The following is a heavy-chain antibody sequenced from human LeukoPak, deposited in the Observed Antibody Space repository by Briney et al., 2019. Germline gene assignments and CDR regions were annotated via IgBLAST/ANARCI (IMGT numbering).Heavy chain of an antibody. CDR3: AKVYSYGYNRGRTDY. J-gene: IGHJ4*02. D-gene: IGHD5-18*01. CDR2: ISGSGGST. CDR1: GFTFSSYA. Sequence: PGGSLRLSCAASGFTFSSYAMSWVRQAPGKGLEWVSAISGSGGSTYYADSVKGRFTISRDNSKNTLYLQMNSLRAEDTAVYYCAKVYSYGYNRGRTDYWGQGTLVTVSS. V-gene: IGHV3-23*01.